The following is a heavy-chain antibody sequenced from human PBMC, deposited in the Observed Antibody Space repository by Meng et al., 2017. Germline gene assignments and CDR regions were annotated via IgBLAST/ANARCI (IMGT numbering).Heavy chain of an antibody. D-gene: IGHD6-6*01. CDR2: INPNSGGT. CDR1: GYTFTGYY. Sequence: ASVPVSCKASGYTFTGYYMHWLRQAPGQGLEWMGRINPNSGGTNYAQKVQGRGTMTRDTSISKAYMELSRLRSDDTAVYYCASFKAGRSRAFDIWGQGTMVTVSS. CDR3: ASFKAGRSRAFDI. V-gene: IGHV1-2*06. J-gene: IGHJ3*02.